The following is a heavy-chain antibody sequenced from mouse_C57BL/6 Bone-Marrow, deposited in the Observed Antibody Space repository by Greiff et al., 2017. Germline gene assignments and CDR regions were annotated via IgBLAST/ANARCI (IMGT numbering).Heavy chain of an antibody. J-gene: IGHJ2*01. CDR1: AYTFTSYW. CDR2: IYPGSGST. Sequence: QVQLQQPGAELVKPGASVKMSCKPSAYTFTSYWITWVKQRPGQGLEWIGDIYPGSGSTNYNEKFKSKATLTVDTSSSSAYMQLSSLTSEDAAVYDCARWGRGWGQGTTLTVSS. CDR3: ARWGRG. V-gene: IGHV1-55*01.